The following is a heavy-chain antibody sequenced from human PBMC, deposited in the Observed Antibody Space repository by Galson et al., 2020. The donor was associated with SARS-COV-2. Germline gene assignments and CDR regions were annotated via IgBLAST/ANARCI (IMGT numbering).Heavy chain of an antibody. CDR1: GFTFSSYG. V-gene: IGHV3-33*01. J-gene: IGHJ5*02. Sequence: GGSLRLSCAASGFTFSSYGMHWVRQAPGKGLEWVAVIWYDGSNKYYADSVKGRFTISRDNSKNTLYLQMNSLRAEDTAVYYCAMVAAAGYYNWFDPWGQGTLVTVSS. CDR2: IWYDGSNK. D-gene: IGHD6-13*01. CDR3: AMVAAAGYYNWFDP.